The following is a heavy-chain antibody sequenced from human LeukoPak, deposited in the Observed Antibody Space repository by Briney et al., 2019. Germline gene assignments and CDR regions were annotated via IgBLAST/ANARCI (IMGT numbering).Heavy chain of an antibody. V-gene: IGHV3-66*01. CDR3: ARDISSGWYFNFYYYYGMDV. CDR1: GFTFSSYA. CDR2: IYSGGST. J-gene: IGHJ6*02. Sequence: GGSLRLSCAASGFTFSSYAMSWVRQAPGKGLEWVSVIYSGGSTYYADSVKGRFTISRDNSKNTLYLQMNSLRAEDTAVYYCARDISSGWYFNFYYYYGMDVWGQGTTVTVSS. D-gene: IGHD6-19*01.